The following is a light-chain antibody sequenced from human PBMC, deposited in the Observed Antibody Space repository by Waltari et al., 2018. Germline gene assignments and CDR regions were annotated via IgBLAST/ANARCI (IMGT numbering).Light chain of an antibody. CDR1: QRISTY. CDR2: AAS. CDR3: QQSYTTPSLT. J-gene: IGKJ4*01. Sequence: DIQVTQSPSSLSASVGDTVTVTCRASQRISTYLNWYQQKPGKAPKRLIYAASSLQRVVPSGFRGGVVATEFTLTISSLQPEYFATYYCQQSYTTPSLTFGGGTKVEMK. V-gene: IGKV1-39*01.